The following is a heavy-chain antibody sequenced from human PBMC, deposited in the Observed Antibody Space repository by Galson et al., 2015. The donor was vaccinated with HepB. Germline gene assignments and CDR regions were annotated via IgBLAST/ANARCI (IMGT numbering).Heavy chain of an antibody. Sequence: SVKVSCTASGDSFMTHWVRQAPGQGLEWLGWIDVGSGITKYSQNLQGRVTITRDTSASTAYMELSSLRSEDTAVYYCARDDSSSRTYYWGQGTLVTVSS. CDR2: IDVGSGIT. D-gene: IGHD3-22*01. J-gene: IGHJ4*02. CDR3: ARDDSSSRTYY. V-gene: IGHV1-3*01. CDR1: GDSFMT.